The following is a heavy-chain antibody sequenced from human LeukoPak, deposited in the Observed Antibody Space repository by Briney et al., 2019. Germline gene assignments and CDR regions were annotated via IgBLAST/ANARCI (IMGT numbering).Heavy chain of an antibody. D-gene: IGHD3-10*01. V-gene: IGHV3-9*03. J-gene: IGHJ4*02. CDR1: GFTFDDYA. CDR2: ISWNSGTI. Sequence: GRSLRLSCAASGFTFDDYAMHWVRQAPGKGLEWVSGISWNSGTINYADSVKGRFTISRDNAKSSLFLQMNSLRPDDMALYYCVKSPRGSVWYYFDYWGQGTLVTVSS. CDR3: VKSPRGSVWYYFDY.